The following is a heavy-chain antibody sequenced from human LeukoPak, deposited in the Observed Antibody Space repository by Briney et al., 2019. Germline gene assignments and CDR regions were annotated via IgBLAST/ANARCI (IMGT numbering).Heavy chain of an antibody. CDR3: AKSHAYANWGREGYFDY. D-gene: IGHD7-27*01. CDR2: IDSDGSST. Sequence: GGSLRLSCAASGFTFSTYWMHWVRQAPGKGLVWVSRIDSDGSSTTYADSVKGRFTISRDNAKNSLYLQMNSLRTEDTALYYCAKSHAYANWGREGYFDYWGQGTLVTVSS. V-gene: IGHV3-74*03. CDR1: GFTFSTYW. J-gene: IGHJ4*02.